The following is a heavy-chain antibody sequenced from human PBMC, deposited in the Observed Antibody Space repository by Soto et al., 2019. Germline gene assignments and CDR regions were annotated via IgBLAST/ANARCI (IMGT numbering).Heavy chain of an antibody. D-gene: IGHD5-18*01. J-gene: IGHJ6*02. CDR2: IHHSGVT. CDR1: GASIISNNW. Sequence: QVRLQESGPGLVKPSGTLSLTCAVSGASIISNNWWSWVRQSPGRGLEWIGEIHHSGVTNDNPSLKSRLSISLDQSKNQFSLTLRAATAADTAVYYCARGGLGDTGVVLEASHTLDVWGPGTAVTVSS. CDR3: ARGGLGDTGVVLEASHTLDV. V-gene: IGHV4-4*02.